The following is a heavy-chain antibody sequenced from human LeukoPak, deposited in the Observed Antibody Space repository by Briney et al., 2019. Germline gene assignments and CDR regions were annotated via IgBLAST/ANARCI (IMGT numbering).Heavy chain of an antibody. CDR1: GFTFSSYS. J-gene: IGHJ4*02. CDR3: AKSEMVASPQLGLY. CDR2: ISSSSSTI. D-gene: IGHD5-12*01. V-gene: IGHV3-48*01. Sequence: GGSLRLSCAASGFTFSSYSMNWVRQAPGKGLEWVSYISSSSSTIYYADSVKGRFTISRDNSKNTLYLQMNSLRAEDTAVYYCAKSEMVASPQLGLYWGQGTQVTVSS.